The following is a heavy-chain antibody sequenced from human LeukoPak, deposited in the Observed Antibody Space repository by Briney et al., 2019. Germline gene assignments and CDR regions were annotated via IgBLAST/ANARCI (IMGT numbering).Heavy chain of an antibody. J-gene: IGHJ4*02. CDR1: GFTFSSYW. D-gene: IGHD2-15*01. V-gene: IGHV3-74*01. CDR3: ARDLGGGWYFN. CDR2: INSDGSSI. Sequence: AGGSLRLSCAASGFTFSSYWMHWVRQVPGKGLVWVSHINSDGSSINYADSVKGRFTISRDNAKNTLYLQMNSLRAEDTAVYYCARDLGGGWYFNWGQGTLVTVSS.